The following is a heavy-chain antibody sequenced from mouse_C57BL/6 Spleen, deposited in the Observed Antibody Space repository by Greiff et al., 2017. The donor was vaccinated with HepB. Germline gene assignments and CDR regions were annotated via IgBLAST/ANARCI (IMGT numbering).Heavy chain of an antibody. J-gene: IGHJ1*03. CDR1: GYTFTDYY. Sequence: VQLQQSGAELVRPGASVKLSCKASGYTFTDYYINWVKQRPGQGLEWIARIYPGSGNTYYNEKFKGKATLTAEKSSSTAYMQLSSLTSEDSAVYFCAKRGGYWYFDVWGTGTTVTVSS. V-gene: IGHV1-76*01. CDR2: IYPGSGNT. D-gene: IGHD1-1*02. CDR3: AKRGGYWYFDV.